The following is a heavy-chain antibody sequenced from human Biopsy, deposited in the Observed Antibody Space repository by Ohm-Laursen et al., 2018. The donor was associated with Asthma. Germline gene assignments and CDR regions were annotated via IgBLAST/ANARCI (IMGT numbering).Heavy chain of an antibody. CDR3: AKERGTMISSTDAFEM. J-gene: IGHJ3*02. CDR1: VGTFSRFA. Sequence: SVNVSCKASVGTFSRFALSWVRQAPGQEVEWMGGIIPVFGITNDAKKFQDRVTITADVSTSTVYMELSSLRSEDTAVYYCAKERGTMISSTDAFEMWGQGTKVTVSS. CDR2: IIPVFGIT. D-gene: IGHD3-22*01. V-gene: IGHV1-69*13.